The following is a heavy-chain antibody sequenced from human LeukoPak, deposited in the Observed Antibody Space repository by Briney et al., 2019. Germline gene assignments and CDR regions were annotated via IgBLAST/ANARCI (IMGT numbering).Heavy chain of an antibody. V-gene: IGHV5-51*01. Sequence: HGESLKISCKGSGYSFTSYWIGWVRQMPGKGLEWMGIIYPGDSDTRYSPSFQGQVTISADKSISTAYLQWSSLKASDTAMYYCARPITYMVRGVIGGWFDPWGQGTLVTVSS. CDR2: IYPGDSDT. CDR3: ARPITYMVRGVIGGWFDP. D-gene: IGHD3-10*01. J-gene: IGHJ5*02. CDR1: GYSFTSYW.